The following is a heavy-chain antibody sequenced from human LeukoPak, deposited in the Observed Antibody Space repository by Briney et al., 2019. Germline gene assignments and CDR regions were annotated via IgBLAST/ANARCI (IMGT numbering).Heavy chain of an antibody. CDR2: IIPIFGTA. D-gene: IGHD4-23*01. CDR3: ARGADDYGGNGGYYYYMDV. Sequence: SVKVSCKASGGTFSSYAISWVRQAPGQGLEWMGGIIPIFGTANYAQKFQGRVTITADESTSTAYMELSSLRSEDTAVYYCARGADDYGGNGGYYYYMDVWGKGTTVTISS. CDR1: GGTFSSYA. J-gene: IGHJ6*03. V-gene: IGHV1-69*13.